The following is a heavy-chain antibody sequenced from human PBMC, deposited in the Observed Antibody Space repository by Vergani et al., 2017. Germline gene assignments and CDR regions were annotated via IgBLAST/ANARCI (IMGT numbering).Heavy chain of an antibody. CDR3: ARDSLGGGGHGEDY. J-gene: IGHJ4*02. CDR2: ISAYNGNT. Sequence: QVQLVQSGAEVKKPGASVKVSCKASGYTFTRYGISCVRHAPGQGLEWMVWISAYNGNTNYAQKVQGRVTMTTDTSTSTAYMELRSLRSDDTAVYYCARDSLGGGGHGEDYWGQGTLVTVSS. CDR1: GYTFTRYG. V-gene: IGHV1-18*01. D-gene: IGHD3-10*01.